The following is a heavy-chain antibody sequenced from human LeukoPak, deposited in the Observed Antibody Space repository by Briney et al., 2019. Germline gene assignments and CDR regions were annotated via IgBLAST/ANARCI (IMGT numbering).Heavy chain of an antibody. V-gene: IGHV1-18*01. CDR1: GYTFTSYG. Sequence: ASVKVSCKASGYTFTSYGISWVRQAPGQGLEWMGWISAYNGNTNYAQRLQGRVTMTTDTSTSTAYMELRSLRSDDTAVYYCARAVRDSSGLRDAFDIWGQGTMVTVSS. D-gene: IGHD3-22*01. CDR3: ARAVRDSSGLRDAFDI. CDR2: ISAYNGNT. J-gene: IGHJ3*02.